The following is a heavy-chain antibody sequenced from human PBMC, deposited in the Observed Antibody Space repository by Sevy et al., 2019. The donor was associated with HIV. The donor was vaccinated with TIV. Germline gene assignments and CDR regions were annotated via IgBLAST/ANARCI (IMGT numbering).Heavy chain of an antibody. Sequence: SETLSLTCTVSGGSISSYYWSWIRQPPGKGLEWIGYIYYSGSTNYNPSLKSRVTISVDTSKNQFSLKLSSVTAADTAVYYCARDPPGDALDIWGQGTMVTVSS. CDR2: IYYSGST. V-gene: IGHV4-59*01. J-gene: IGHJ3*02. CDR3: ARDPPGDALDI. CDR1: GGSISSYY.